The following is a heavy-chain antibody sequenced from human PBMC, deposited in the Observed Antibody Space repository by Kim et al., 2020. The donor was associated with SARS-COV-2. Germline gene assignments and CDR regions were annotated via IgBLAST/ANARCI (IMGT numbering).Heavy chain of an antibody. Sequence: SETLSLTCAVYGGSFRGYYWSWIRQPPGKGLGWIGEINHSGSTNYNPSLKSRVTISVHTSKNQFSLKLSSVTAADTAVYYCARGLSPDVVVVAATNWFDPWGQGTLVTVSS. CDR1: GGSFRGYY. J-gene: IGHJ5*02. CDR2: INHSGST. V-gene: IGHV4-34*01. D-gene: IGHD2-15*01. CDR3: ARGLSPDVVVVAATNWFDP.